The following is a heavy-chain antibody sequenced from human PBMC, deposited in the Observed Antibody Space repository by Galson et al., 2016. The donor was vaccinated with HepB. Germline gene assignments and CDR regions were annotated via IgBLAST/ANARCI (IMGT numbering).Heavy chain of an antibody. V-gene: IGHV3-15*01. Sequence: SLRLSCAASGFTFSNAWMSWVRQAPGKGLEWVGRIKSKTDGGTTDYAAPVKGRFTVSRDDSKNTLFLRMNSLKMEDTAVYYCTPALGYYGLDYWGQGTLVTVSS. CDR1: GFTFSNAW. CDR3: TPALGYYGLDY. CDR2: IKSKTDGGTT. J-gene: IGHJ4*02. D-gene: IGHD3-3*01.